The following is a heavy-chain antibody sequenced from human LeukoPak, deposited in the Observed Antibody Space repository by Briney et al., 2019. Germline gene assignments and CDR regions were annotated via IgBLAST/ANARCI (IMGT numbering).Heavy chain of an antibody. J-gene: IGHJ6*03. CDR1: GGSISSYY. Sequence: SQTLSLTCTVSGGSISSYYWTWIRQPAGKGLEYLGRIHASGNTYYNPSLNSRVAISIDTSKNQFSLKVSSVAAADTAVYYCAIDLGYGYYFYYYLDVWGKGTTVTVSS. D-gene: IGHD5-18*01. V-gene: IGHV4-61*02. CDR3: AIDLGYGYYFYYYLDV. CDR2: IHASGNT.